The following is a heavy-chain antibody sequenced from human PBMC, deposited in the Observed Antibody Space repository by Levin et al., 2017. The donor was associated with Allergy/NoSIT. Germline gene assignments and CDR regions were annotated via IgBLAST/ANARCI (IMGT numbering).Heavy chain of an antibody. J-gene: IGHJ4*02. CDR3: AKIFSSGTYYNYFDY. V-gene: IGHV3-23*01. CDR2: ISDGGGRT. Sequence: GGSLRLSCVASGFSFTTYAMSWVRQAPGKGLEWVSLISDGGGRTYYPDSVQGRFTISRDNSKNTMYLQMNSLRAEDTAVYYCAKIFSSGTYYNYFDYWGQGTLVTVAS. CDR1: GFSFTTYA. D-gene: IGHD3-10*01.